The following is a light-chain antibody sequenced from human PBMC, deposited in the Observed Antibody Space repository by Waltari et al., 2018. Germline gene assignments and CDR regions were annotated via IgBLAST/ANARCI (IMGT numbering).Light chain of an antibody. J-gene: IGKJ1*01. Sequence: EIVLTQSPGTLSLSPGERATLSCRASQSVGRTLAWYQQKPGQAPRLLIYDASNRATGIPDRFSGSGSGTDFSLTISRLEPEDFAVYYCQHYVRLPATFGQGTKVAIK. CDR1: QSVGRT. V-gene: IGKV3-20*01. CDR3: QHYVRLPAT. CDR2: DAS.